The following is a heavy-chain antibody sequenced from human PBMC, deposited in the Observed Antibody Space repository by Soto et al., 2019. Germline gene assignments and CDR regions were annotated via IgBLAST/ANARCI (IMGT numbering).Heavy chain of an antibody. CDR3: ARRIVVAGYYYYGMDV. CDR1: GGSISSSSYY. D-gene: IGHD6-19*01. CDR2: IYYSGST. Sequence: ETLSLTCTVSGGSISSSSYYWGWISQPPGKGLEWIGSIYYSGSTYYNPSLKSRVTISVDTSKNQFSLKLSSVTAADTAVYYCARRIVVAGYYYYGMDVWGQGXTVTVYS. V-gene: IGHV4-39*01. J-gene: IGHJ6*02.